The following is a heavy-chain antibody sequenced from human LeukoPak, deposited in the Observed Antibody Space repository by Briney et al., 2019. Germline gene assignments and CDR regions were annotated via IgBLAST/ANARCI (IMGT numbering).Heavy chain of an antibody. D-gene: IGHD3-3*01. CDR2: INPNSGGT. V-gene: IGHV1-2*02. CDR3: ARGPLVTIFGVEDY. CDR1: GYTFTGYY. Sequence: EASVKVSCKASGYTFTGYYMHWVRQAPGQGLGWMGWINPNSGGTNYAQKFQGRVTMTRDTSISTAYMELSRLRSDDTAVYYCARGPLVTIFGVEDYWGQGTLVTVSS. J-gene: IGHJ4*02.